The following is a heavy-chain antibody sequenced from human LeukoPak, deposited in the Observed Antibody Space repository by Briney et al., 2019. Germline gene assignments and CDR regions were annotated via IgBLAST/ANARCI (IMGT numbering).Heavy chain of an antibody. J-gene: IGHJ4*02. Sequence: SETLSLTCAVSGGSISSGGYSWSWIRQPPGKGLEWIGYIYHSGSTYYNPSLKSRVTISVDRSKDQFSLKLSSVTAADTAVYYCARGRVDYYGSGSPRRYFDYWGQGTLVTVSS. CDR3: ARGRVDYYGSGSPRRYFDY. CDR1: GGSISSGGYS. D-gene: IGHD3-10*01. CDR2: IYHSGST. V-gene: IGHV4-30-2*01.